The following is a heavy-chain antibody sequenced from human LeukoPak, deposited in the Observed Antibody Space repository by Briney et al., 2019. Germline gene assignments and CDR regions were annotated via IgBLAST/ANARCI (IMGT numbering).Heavy chain of an antibody. CDR3: AKARSGGYNPGAAFDI. Sequence: GGSLRLSCAASGFTFSSYAMSWVRRAPGKGLEWVSAISGSGGSTYSADSVKGRFTISRDNSKNTLYLQMNSLRAEDTAVYYCAKARSGGYNPGAAFDIWGQGTMVTVSS. CDR1: GFTFSSYA. D-gene: IGHD5-24*01. J-gene: IGHJ3*02. V-gene: IGHV3-23*01. CDR2: ISGSGGST.